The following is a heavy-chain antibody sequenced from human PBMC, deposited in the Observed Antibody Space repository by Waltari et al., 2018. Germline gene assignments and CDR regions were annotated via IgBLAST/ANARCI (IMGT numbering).Heavy chain of an antibody. CDR3: ATEDPYGASYGAFDH. V-gene: IGHV1-24*01. D-gene: IGHD1-26*01. Sequence: QVQLGQSGAEVKKPGASVKVSCKVSVYTLSELSIHWVRQAPGKGLEWMGGLDPEDGKTLYAEKFQGRVTMTEDTSADTAYLELNNLTYADTAMYYCATEDPYGASYGAFDHWGQGTVITVSS. CDR1: VYTLSELS. J-gene: IGHJ4*02. CDR2: LDPEDGKT.